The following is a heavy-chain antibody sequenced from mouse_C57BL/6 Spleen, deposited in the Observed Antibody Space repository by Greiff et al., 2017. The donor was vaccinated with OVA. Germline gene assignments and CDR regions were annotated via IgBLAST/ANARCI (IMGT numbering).Heavy chain of an antibody. CDR1: GFNIKDDY. CDR3: TTAYGRDY. CDR2: IDPENGDT. V-gene: IGHV14-4*01. J-gene: IGHJ2*01. Sequence: VQLQQSGAELVRPGASVKLSCTASGFNIKDDYKHWVKQRPEQGLEWIGWIDPENGDTEYASKFQGKATITADTSSNTAYLQLSSLTSEDTAVYYCTTAYGRDYWGQGTTLTVSS. D-gene: IGHD1-1*01.